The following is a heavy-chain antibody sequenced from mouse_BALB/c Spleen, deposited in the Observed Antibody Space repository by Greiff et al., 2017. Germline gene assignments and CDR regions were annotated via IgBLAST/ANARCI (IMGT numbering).Heavy chain of an antibody. D-gene: IGHD2-1*01. J-gene: IGHJ1*01. V-gene: IGHV1-5*01. CDR2: IYPGNSDT. CDR1: GYTFTSYW. CDR3: ARYGKMWYFDV. Sequence: VQLQQSGTVLARPGASVKMSCKASGYTFTSYWMHWVKQRPGQGLEWIGAIYPGNSDTSYNQKFKGKAKLTAVTSTSTAYMELSSLTNEDSAVYYCARYGKMWYFDVWGAGTTVTVSS.